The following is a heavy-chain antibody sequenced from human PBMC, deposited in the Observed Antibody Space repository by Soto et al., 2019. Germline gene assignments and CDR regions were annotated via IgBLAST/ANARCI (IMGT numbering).Heavy chain of an antibody. Sequence: SETLSLTCAVYGGSFSGYYWSWIRQPPGKGLEWIGEINHSGSTNYNPSLKSRVTISVDTSKNQFSLKLSSVTAADTAVYYCARGLRSYGFYYYYYIDVWGKGTTVTVSS. CDR2: INHSGST. CDR1: GGSFSGYY. J-gene: IGHJ6*03. CDR3: ARGLRSYGFYYYYYIDV. D-gene: IGHD5-18*01. V-gene: IGHV4-34*01.